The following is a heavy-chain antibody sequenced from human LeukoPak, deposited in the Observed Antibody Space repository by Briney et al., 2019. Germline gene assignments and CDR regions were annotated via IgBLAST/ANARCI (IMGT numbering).Heavy chain of an antibody. V-gene: IGHV3-23*01. CDR2: IGGNGET. D-gene: IGHD3-16*01. J-gene: IGHJ4*02. Sequence: GGSLRLSCAASGLSFSSFAMSWVRQGPARGLEWVSSIGGNGETFYADSVKGRFTLSSDSSRNTVYFQLNNLRVEDTAIYYCAKASWVSSTDAVRWVQGTLVTVSS. CDR1: GLSFSSFA. CDR3: AKASWVSSTDAVR.